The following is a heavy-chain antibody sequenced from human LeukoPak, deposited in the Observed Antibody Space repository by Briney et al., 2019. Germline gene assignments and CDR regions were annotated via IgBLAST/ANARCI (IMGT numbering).Heavy chain of an antibody. CDR2: ISSGSSTI. CDR1: GFIFTDYN. V-gene: IGHV3-48*02. CDR3: AREPPGNYDSSGNYYAYFDC. J-gene: IGHJ4*02. D-gene: IGHD3-22*01. Sequence: GSLRLSCAASGFIFTDYNMNWVRQAPGKGLEWVSYISSGSSTIYYADSVKGRFTISRDNAKNSLYLQMNSLTDEDTAVYYCAREPPGNYDSSGNYYAYFDCWGQGTLVTVSS.